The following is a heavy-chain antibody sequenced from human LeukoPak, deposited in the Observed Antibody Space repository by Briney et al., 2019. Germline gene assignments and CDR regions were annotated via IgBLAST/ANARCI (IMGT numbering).Heavy chain of an antibody. CDR2: TYYRSKWYN. J-gene: IGHJ5*02. D-gene: IGHD6-13*01. CDR1: GDSVSNNSAA. Sequence: SQTLSLTCAISGDSVSNNSAAWNWIRQSPSRGLEWLGRTYYRSKWYNDYAVSVKSRITINPDTSKNQFSLQLNSVTPEDTAVYYCARGRDTGYSSSWYVWFDPWGQGTLVTVSS. CDR3: ARGRDTGYSSSWYVWFDP. V-gene: IGHV6-1*01.